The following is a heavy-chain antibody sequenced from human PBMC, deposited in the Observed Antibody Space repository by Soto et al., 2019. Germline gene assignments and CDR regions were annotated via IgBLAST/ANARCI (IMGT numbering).Heavy chain of an antibody. CDR2: INHRGSA. J-gene: IGHJ5*02. D-gene: IGHD3-3*01. CDR1: GASVSSTYW. V-gene: IGHV4-4*02. Sequence: PSETLSLTCAVSGASVSSTYWWSWVRQPPGKGPEWIGEINHRGSANYNPSLKSRVTISVDISKSQFSLRLTSVTAADTAVYYCARWWSGSRQGFDPWGQGTLVTVS. CDR3: ARWWSGSRQGFDP.